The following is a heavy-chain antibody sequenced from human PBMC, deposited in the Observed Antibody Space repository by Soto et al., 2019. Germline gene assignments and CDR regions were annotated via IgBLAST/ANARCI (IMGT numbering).Heavy chain of an antibody. Sequence: GASVKVSCKASGFTFTSSAVQWVRQARGQRLEWIGWIVVGGGNRNYAQKFQERVTITRDMSTNTAYMELSSLRSEDTAMYYCAADPNYDFWSAYYTSYNYYGMDVWGQGTTVTVSS. CDR2: IVVGGGNR. D-gene: IGHD3-3*01. V-gene: IGHV1-58*01. CDR1: GFTFTSSA. J-gene: IGHJ6*02. CDR3: AADPNYDFWSAYYTSYNYYGMDV.